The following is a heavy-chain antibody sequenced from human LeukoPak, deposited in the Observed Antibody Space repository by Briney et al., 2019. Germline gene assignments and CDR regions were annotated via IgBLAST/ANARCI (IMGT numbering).Heavy chain of an antibody. CDR1: GGSISSSSYY. CDR3: ARVRPAYCGGDCYL. J-gene: IGHJ5*02. Sequence: SETLSLTCAVSGGSISSSSYYWGWIRQPPGKGLEWIGSIFYNGRTFYNPSLTSRVIISVDTSKNQFSLKLTSVTAADTAVYYCARVRPAYCGGDCYLWGQGTLVTVSS. D-gene: IGHD2-21*01. CDR2: IFYNGRT. V-gene: IGHV4-39*07.